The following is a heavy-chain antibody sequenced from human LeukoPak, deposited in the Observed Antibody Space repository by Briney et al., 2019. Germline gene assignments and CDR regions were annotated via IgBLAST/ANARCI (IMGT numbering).Heavy chain of an antibody. D-gene: IGHD6-13*01. J-gene: IGHJ6*04. CDR1: GGSISSSSYY. Sequence: SETLSLTCTVSGGSISSSSYYWGWIRQPPGKGLEWIGSIYYSGSTYYNPSLKSRVTISVDTSKNQFSLKLGSVTAADTAVYYRARKQPPLLGLDVWGKGTTVTVSS. CDR3: ARKQPPLLGLDV. V-gene: IGHV4-39*07. CDR2: IYYSGST.